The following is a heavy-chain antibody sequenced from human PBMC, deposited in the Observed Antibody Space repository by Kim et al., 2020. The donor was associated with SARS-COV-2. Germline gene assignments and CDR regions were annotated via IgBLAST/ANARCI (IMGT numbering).Heavy chain of an antibody. CDR2: IYYSGST. CDR3: ARDRGGLKHYMDV. Sequence: SETLSLTCSVSGGSISRDYWSWIRQPRGKGLEWIGYIYYSGSTTYNPSLESRVAISVDTSKNQFSLNLRSVTAADTALYYCARDRGGLKHYMDVWGKRTAVTISS. V-gene: IGHV4-59*01. D-gene: IGHD3-10*01. CDR1: GGSISRDY. J-gene: IGHJ6*03.